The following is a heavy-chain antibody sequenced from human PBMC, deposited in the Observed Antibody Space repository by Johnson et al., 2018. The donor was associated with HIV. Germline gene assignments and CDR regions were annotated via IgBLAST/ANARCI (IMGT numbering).Heavy chain of an antibody. J-gene: IGHJ3*02. CDR1: GFTFSSYG. D-gene: IGHD1-20*01. Sequence: QVQLVESGGGVVQPGGSLRLSCAASGFTFSSYGMHWVRQAPGKGLEWVAFIRYDGSNKYYADSVKGRFTISRDNSKNTLYLQMNSLRAEDTAVYYCARYSWNVGAFDIWGQGTMVTVSS. CDR3: ARYSWNVGAFDI. V-gene: IGHV3-30*02. CDR2: IRYDGSNK.